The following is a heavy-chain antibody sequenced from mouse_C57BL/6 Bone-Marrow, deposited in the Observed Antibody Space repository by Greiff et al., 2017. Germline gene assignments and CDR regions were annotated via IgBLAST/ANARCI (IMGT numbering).Heavy chain of an antibody. CDR1: GYSITSDY. CDR2: ISYSGST. D-gene: IGHD1-1*01. Sequence: EVKLQQSGPGLAKPSQTLSLTCSVTGYSITSDYWNWIRKFPGNKLEYMGYISYSGSTYYNPSLKSRISITRDTSKNQYYLQLNSVTTEDTATYYCARLIPPCYGSSYWYFDVWGTGTTVTVSS. J-gene: IGHJ1*03. CDR3: ARLIPPCYGSSYWYFDV. V-gene: IGHV3-8*01.